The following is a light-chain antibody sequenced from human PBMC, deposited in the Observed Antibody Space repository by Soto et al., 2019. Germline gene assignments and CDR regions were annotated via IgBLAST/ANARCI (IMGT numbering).Light chain of an antibody. CDR3: QKYSSVIT. CDR2: AAS. CDR1: QGISNF. V-gene: IGKV1-27*01. J-gene: IGKJ5*01. Sequence: DIQMTQSPSSLSASVGDRVTITCRASQGISNFLAWYQQKPGKVPKLLISAASTLQSGVPSRFSGSGSGTEFTLTIPSLQPEDVATYYCQKYSSVITFGQGTRLEIK.